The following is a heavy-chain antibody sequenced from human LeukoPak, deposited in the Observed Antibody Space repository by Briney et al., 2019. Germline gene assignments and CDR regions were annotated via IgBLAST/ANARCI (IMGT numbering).Heavy chain of an antibody. J-gene: IGHJ4*02. CDR1: GGSISSGDYY. CDR3: ARDVIAAAGIDY. Sequence: PSQTLSLTCTVSGGSISSGDYYWSWIRRPPGKGLEWIGYIYYSGSTYYNPSHKSRVTISVDTSKNQFSLKLSSVTAADTAVYYCARDVIAAAGIDYWGQGTLVTVSS. CDR2: IYYSGST. V-gene: IGHV4-30-4*01. D-gene: IGHD6-13*01.